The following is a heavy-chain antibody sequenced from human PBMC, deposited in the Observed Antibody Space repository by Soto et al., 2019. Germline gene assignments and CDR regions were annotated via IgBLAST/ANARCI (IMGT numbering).Heavy chain of an antibody. CDR2: ISSSSSYT. CDR1: GFTFSDYY. CDR3: AGRMDSGYYRPEFDY. J-gene: IGHJ4*02. Sequence: QVQLVESGGGLVKPGGSLRLSCAASGFTFSDYYMSWIRQAPGKGLEWVSYISSSSSYTNYADSVKGRFTISRDNAKNSLYLQRNSLRAEDTAVYYGAGRMDSGYYRPEFDYWGQVTLVTVSS. D-gene: IGHD3-22*01. V-gene: IGHV3-11*06.